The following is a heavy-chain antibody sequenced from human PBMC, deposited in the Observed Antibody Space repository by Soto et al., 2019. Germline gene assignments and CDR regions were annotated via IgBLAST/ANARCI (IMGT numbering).Heavy chain of an antibody. CDR1: SGSISSSNW. J-gene: IGHJ6*03. D-gene: IGHD1-26*01. CDR2: IYHSGST. Sequence: SETLSLTCAVSSGSISSSNWWSWVRQPPGKGLEWIGEIYHSGSTNYNPSLKSRVTISVDKSKNQFSLKLSSVTAADTAVYYCARAGVNGLGLYYYYYYMDVWGKGTTVTVSS. CDR3: ARAGVNGLGLYYYYYYMDV. V-gene: IGHV4-4*02.